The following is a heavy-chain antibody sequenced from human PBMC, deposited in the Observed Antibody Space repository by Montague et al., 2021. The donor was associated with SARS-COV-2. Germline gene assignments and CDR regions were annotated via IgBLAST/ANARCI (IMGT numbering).Heavy chain of an antibody. CDR2: IYNSGTT. V-gene: IGHV4-39*01. Sequence: IYNSGTTXYNPSLKSRLTISIDTSKNQFSLQLSSVTAAYTAVYSCARHRNYGDHSLDNWFHPWGQGTLVTVSP. D-gene: IGHD4-17*01. J-gene: IGHJ5*02. CDR3: ARHRNYGDHSLDNWFHP.